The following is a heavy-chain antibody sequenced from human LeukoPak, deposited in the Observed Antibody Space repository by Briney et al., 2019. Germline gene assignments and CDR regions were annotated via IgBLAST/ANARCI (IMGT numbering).Heavy chain of an antibody. J-gene: IGHJ4*02. CDR2: ISSSSSYI. CDR1: GFTFSSYS. D-gene: IGHD3-22*01. CDR3: ARESGSAYYDRTTVVRY. V-gene: IGHV3-21*04. Sequence: PGGSLRLSCAASGFTFSSYSMNWVRQAPGKGLEWVSSISSSSSYIYYADSVKGRFTISRDNAKNSLYLQMNSLRAEDTAVYYCARESGSAYYDRTTVVRYWGQGTLVTVSS.